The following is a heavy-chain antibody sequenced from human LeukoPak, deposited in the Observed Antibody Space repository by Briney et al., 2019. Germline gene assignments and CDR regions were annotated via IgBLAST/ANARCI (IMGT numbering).Heavy chain of an antibody. CDR2: INHSGST. CDR1: GGSFSGYY. D-gene: IGHD2-15*01. J-gene: IGHJ6*03. CDR3: ARGQIVVVVAGPYYYYYMDV. Sequence: PSGTLSLTCAVYGGSFSGYYWSWIRQPPGKGLEWIGEINHSGSTNYNPSLKSRVTISVDTSKNQFSLKLSSVTAADTAVYYCARGQIVVVVAGPYYYYYMDVWGKGTTVTVSS. V-gene: IGHV4-34*01.